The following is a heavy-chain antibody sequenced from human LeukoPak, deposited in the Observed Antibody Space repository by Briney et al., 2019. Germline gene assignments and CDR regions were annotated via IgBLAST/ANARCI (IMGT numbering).Heavy chain of an antibody. CDR3: ARDSAIAAAGGYFDY. CDR1: GFTFSSYA. CDR2: ISYDGSIK. Sequence: GGSLRLSCAASGFTFSSYAMHWVRQAPGKGLEWVAVISYDGSIKYYADSVKGRFTISRDNSKNTLYLQMNSLRAEDTAVYYCARDSAIAAAGGYFDYWGQGTLVTVSS. D-gene: IGHD6-13*01. V-gene: IGHV3-30-3*01. J-gene: IGHJ4*02.